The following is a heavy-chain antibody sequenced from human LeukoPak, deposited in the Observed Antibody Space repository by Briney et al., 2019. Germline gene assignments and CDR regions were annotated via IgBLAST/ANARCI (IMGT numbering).Heavy chain of an antibody. D-gene: IGHD3-22*01. Sequence: PSETLSLTCAVYGGSLSGYYWSWIRQPPGKGLEWIGEINHSGSTNYNPSLKSRVTISVDTSKNQFSLKLSSVTAVDTAVYYCARGNSDPHYYDSSGQLAPDWGQGTLVTVSS. CDR2: INHSGST. CDR1: GGSLSGYY. CDR3: ARGNSDPHYYDSSGQLAPD. V-gene: IGHV4-34*01. J-gene: IGHJ4*02.